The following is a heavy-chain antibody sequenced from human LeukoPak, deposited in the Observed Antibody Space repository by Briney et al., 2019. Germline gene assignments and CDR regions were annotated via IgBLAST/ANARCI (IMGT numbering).Heavy chain of an antibody. J-gene: IGHJ4*02. CDR3: AKDGVQWELLGIGSYFDY. CDR1: GFTFSSYG. V-gene: IGHV3-33*06. Sequence: GGSLRLSCAASGFTFSSYGMHWVRQAPGKGLEWVADIWYDGSNKYYADSVKGRFTISRDNSKNTLYLQMNSLRAEDTAVYYCAKDGVQWELLGIGSYFDYWGQGTLVTVSS. CDR2: IWYDGSNK. D-gene: IGHD1-26*01.